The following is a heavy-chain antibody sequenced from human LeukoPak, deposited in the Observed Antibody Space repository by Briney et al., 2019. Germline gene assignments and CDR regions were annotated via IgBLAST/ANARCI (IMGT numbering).Heavy chain of an antibody. CDR3: ARGDTPSGDYVDPAY. CDR1: GYTFTSYD. V-gene: IGHV1-8*01. Sequence: ASVKVSCKASGYTFTSYDINWVRQATGQGLEWMGWMNPNSGNTGYAQKFQGTVTMTRNTSISTAYMELSSLRSEDTAVYYCARGDTPSGDYVDPAYWGQGTLVTVSS. D-gene: IGHD4-17*01. J-gene: IGHJ4*02. CDR2: MNPNSGNT.